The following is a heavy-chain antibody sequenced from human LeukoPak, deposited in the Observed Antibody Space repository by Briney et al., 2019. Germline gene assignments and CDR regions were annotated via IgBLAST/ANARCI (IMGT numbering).Heavy chain of an antibody. CDR2: ASSSSSYI. Sequence: PGGSLRLSCAASGFTFGNYGMNWVRQAPGKGLEWVSAASSSSSYIYYADSVKGRFTISRDNAKNSLYLQMNSLRVEDTAVYYCARGELTGTPNWGQGTLVTVSS. V-gene: IGHV3-21*01. CDR3: ARGELTGTPN. D-gene: IGHD1-7*01. J-gene: IGHJ4*02. CDR1: GFTFGNYG.